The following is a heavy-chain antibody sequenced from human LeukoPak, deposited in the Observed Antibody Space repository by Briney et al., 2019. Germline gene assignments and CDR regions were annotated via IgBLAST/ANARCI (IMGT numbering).Heavy chain of an antibody. D-gene: IGHD3-10*01. CDR2: MWDDGTNE. CDR1: GFNFGIYG. V-gene: IGHV3-33*01. J-gene: IGHJ4*02. Sequence: PGGSLRLSCTASGFNFGIYGMHWVRQAPGKGLEWVAVMWDDGTNEYYVGSVKGRFTISRDNGKRTLYLQMNSLRVEDTAVYYCALNPDYYGSGSFDYWGQGTLVTVSS. CDR3: ALNPDYYGSGSFDY.